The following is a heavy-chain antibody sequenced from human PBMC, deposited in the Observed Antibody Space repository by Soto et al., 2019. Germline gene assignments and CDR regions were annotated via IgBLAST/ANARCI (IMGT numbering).Heavy chain of an antibody. CDR1: GYTFTSYD. CDR2: MNPNSGNT. V-gene: IGHV1-8*01. Sequence: QVQLVQSGAEVKKPGASVKVSCKASGYTFTSYDINWVRQATGQGLEWMGWMNPNSGNTGYAQKFQGRVTMTRNTSISTAYMELSSLRSEDTAVYYCARGTRLRWLRSKQFDYWGQGTLVTVSS. CDR3: ARGTRLRWLRSKQFDY. J-gene: IGHJ4*02. D-gene: IGHD5-12*01.